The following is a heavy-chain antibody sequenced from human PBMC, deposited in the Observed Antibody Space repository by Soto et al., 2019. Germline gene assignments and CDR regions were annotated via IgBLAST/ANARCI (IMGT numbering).Heavy chain of an antibody. Sequence: QVQLQQWGAGLLKPSETLSLTCAVYGGSFSGYYWSWLRQPPGKGPEWIGEINHSGNTKYPPSLDSRVTISVDTSKNQFSLKLNSVSAADTAVYYCARTGGMDVWSQGATVTVSS. CDR2: INHSGNT. CDR3: ARTGGMDV. CDR1: GGSFSGYY. J-gene: IGHJ6*02. V-gene: IGHV4-34*01.